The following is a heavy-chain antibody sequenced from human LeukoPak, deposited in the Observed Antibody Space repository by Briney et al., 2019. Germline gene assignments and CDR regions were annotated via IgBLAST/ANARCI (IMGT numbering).Heavy chain of an antibody. CDR1: GGSISSYY. Sequence: PSETLSLTCTVSGGSISSYYWSWIRQPPGKGLEWIGYIYYSGSTNYNPSLKSRVTISVDTSKNQFSLKLSSVTAADTAVYYCARAGWSDSYYYYYMDVWGKGTTVTVSS. D-gene: IGHD2-15*01. CDR2: IYYSGST. V-gene: IGHV4-59*01. J-gene: IGHJ6*03. CDR3: ARAGWSDSYYYYYMDV.